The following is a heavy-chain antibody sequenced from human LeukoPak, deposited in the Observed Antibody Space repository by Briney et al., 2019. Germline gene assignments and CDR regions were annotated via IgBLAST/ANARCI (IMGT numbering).Heavy chain of an antibody. J-gene: IGHJ4*02. D-gene: IGHD1-26*01. CDR1: GGSISSSSYC. Sequence: TSETLSLTCTVSGGSISSSSYCWGWIRQPPGKGLEWIGSIYYSGSTYYNPPLKSRVTISVDTSKNQFSLKLSSVTAADTAVYYCARGPGQWELLHYFDYWGQGTLVTVSS. CDR2: IYYSGST. V-gene: IGHV4-39*07. CDR3: ARGPGQWELLHYFDY.